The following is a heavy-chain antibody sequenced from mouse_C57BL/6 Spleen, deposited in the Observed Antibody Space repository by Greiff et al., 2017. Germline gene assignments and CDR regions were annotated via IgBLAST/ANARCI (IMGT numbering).Heavy chain of an antibody. CDR2: IDPSDSYT. V-gene: IGHV1-69*01. CDR3: ARSSRDWYFDV. J-gene: IGHJ1*03. D-gene: IGHD1-1*01. CDR1: GYTFTSYW. Sequence: QVQLQQPGAELVMPGASVKLSCKASGYTFTSYWMHWVTQRPGQGLEWIGEIDPSDSYTNYNQKFKGKSTLTVDKSSSTAYMQLSSLTSEDSAVYYCARSSRDWYFDVWGTGTTVTVSS.